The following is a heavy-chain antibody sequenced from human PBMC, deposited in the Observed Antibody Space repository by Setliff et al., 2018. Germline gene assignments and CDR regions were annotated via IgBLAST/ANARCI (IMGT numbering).Heavy chain of an antibody. J-gene: IGHJ6*02. V-gene: IGHV1-8*02. Sequence: GASVKVSCQPSGYTFTSYDINWVRQATGQGLEWMGWMNPNSGNTGYAQKFQGRVTMTRNTSISTAYMELSSLRSEDTAVYYFARAMDCTNGLCYYYYGMDVWGQGTTVTVSS. CDR3: ARAMDCTNGLCYYYYGMDV. CDR1: GYTFTSYD. D-gene: IGHD2-8*01. CDR2: MNPNSGNT.